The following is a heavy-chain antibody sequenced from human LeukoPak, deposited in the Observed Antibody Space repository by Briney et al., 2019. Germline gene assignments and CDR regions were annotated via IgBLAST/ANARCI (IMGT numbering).Heavy chain of an antibody. CDR1: GLTVGSNY. Sequence: AGGSLRPSCAASGLTVGSNYMTWVRQAPGKGLEWVSVIYSAGDTYYTDSVKGRFTISRDNSQNTGYLQMNSLRAEDTAVYYCARDLNAQSRAFDIWGRGTMVTVSS. J-gene: IGHJ3*02. CDR3: ARDLNAQSRAFDI. CDR2: IYSAGDT. V-gene: IGHV3-53*01. D-gene: IGHD1-1*01.